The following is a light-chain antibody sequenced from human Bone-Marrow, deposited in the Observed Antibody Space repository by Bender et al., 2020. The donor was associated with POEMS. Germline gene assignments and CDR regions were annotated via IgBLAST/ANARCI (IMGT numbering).Light chain of an antibody. CDR2: DDT. V-gene: IGLV3-10*01. CDR3: FSTDKTGDLGV. Sequence: SYVLTQPPSVSVAPGQTARISCGGDKIESVTVHWYQQKPGQAPVLVVYDDTSRPPGIPERFSGSSLGTLATLTISGAQVEDEADYYCFSTDKTGDLGVFGGGTKLTVL. CDR1: KIESVT. J-gene: IGLJ3*02.